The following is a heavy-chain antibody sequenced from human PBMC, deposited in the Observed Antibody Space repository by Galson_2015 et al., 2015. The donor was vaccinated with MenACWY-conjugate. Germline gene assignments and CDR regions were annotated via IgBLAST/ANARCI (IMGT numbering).Heavy chain of an antibody. CDR1: GFTFSSYS. Sequence: SLRLSCAASGFTFSSYSMNWVRQAPGKGLEWVSYISDSSSTIFYADSLKGRFTISRDNAKNSLYLQMNSLRAEDTAVYYCASRDSSSLYRQYFQHWGQGTLVTVSS. V-gene: IGHV3-48*04. J-gene: IGHJ1*01. D-gene: IGHD6-13*01. CDR3: ASRDSSSLYRQYFQH. CDR2: ISDSSSTI.